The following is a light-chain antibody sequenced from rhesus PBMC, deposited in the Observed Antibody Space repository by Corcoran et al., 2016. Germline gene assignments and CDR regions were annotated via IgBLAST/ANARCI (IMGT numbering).Light chain of an antibody. CDR2: EIS. CDR3: SSHAGDKTFI. CDR1: SSDIGAYIY. Sequence: QAALTQPRSVSGSPGQSVTISCTGTSSDIGAYIYVSWYQQLPGTAPRLMIYEISKRPSGVSDRFSGSKSGNTASPTISGLQADDEADYYCSSHAGDKTFIFGAGTRLTVL. V-gene: IGLV2-32*02. J-gene: IGLJ1*01.